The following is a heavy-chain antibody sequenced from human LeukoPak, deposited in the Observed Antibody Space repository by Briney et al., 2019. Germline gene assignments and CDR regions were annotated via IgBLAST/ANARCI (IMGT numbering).Heavy chain of an antibody. V-gene: IGHV4-39*07. J-gene: IGHJ3*02. Sequence: SETLSLTCTVSGGSISTSNYYWGWIRQPPGKGLEWIGNIFYSGSTYYSPSLRSRVTISLDTSKNQFSLKLSSVTAADTAVYYCARVGWELLAAAFDIWGQGTMVTVSS. D-gene: IGHD1-26*01. CDR1: GGSISTSNYY. CDR2: IFYSGST. CDR3: ARVGWELLAAAFDI.